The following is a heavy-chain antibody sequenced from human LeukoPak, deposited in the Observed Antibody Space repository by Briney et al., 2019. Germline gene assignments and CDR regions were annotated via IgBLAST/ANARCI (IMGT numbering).Heavy chain of an antibody. CDR1: GGSISSSNW. Sequence: SSETLSLTCAVPGGSISSSNWWSWVRPPPGKGLEWIGEIYHSGSTNYNPSLKSRVTISVDKSKNQFSLKLSSVTAADTAVYYCARGGGLLWFGELRHFDYWGQGTLVTVSS. CDR3: ARGGGLLWFGELRHFDY. J-gene: IGHJ4*02. CDR2: IYHSGST. V-gene: IGHV4-4*02. D-gene: IGHD3-10*01.